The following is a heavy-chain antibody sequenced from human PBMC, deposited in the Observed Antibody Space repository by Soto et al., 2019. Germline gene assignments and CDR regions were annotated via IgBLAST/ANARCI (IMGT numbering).Heavy chain of an antibody. CDR1: GFTFSSYA. Sequence: GGSLSLSCAASGFTFSSYAMSWVRQAPGKGLEWVSAISGSGGSTYYADSVKGRLTISRDNSKNTLYLQMNSLRAEDTAVYYCAKGNYDFWSGYYGPFFDYWGQGTLVTVSS. CDR3: AKGNYDFWSGYYGPFFDY. CDR2: ISGSGGST. V-gene: IGHV3-23*01. D-gene: IGHD3-3*01. J-gene: IGHJ4*02.